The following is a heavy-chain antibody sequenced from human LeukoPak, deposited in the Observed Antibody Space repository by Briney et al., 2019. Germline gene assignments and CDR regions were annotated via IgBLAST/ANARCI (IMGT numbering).Heavy chain of an antibody. CDR3: AKDTGPWDTAIKSDHGIYGMDV. V-gene: IGHV3-9*01. CDR2: ISWNSGSI. J-gene: IGHJ6*02. CDR1: GFTFDDYA. D-gene: IGHD5-18*01. Sequence: GRSLRLSCAASGFTFDDYAMHWVRQAPVKGLEWVSGISWNSGSIGYADSVKGRFTISRDNAKNSLYLQMNSLRAEDTALYYCAKDTGPWDTAIKSDHGIYGMDVWGQGTTVTVSS.